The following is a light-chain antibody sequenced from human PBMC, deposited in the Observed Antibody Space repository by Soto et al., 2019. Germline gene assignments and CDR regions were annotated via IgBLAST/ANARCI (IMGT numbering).Light chain of an antibody. Sequence: QSVLTQPPSVSAAPGQKVTISCYGSRSNIGNNFVSWYQQLPGTAPKLLIYENNKRPSGIPDRFSGSKSGTSATLAISGLQTGDEADYYFRTLDSSLNGGVFGGGTKLTVL. V-gene: IGLV1-51*02. J-gene: IGLJ3*02. CDR1: RSNIGNNF. CDR3: RTLDSSLNGGV. CDR2: ENN.